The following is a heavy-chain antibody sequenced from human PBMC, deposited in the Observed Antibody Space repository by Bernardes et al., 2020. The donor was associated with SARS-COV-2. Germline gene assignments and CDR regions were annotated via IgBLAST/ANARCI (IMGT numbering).Heavy chain of an antibody. V-gene: IGHV3-23*01. CDR3: AKVRCSSTTCYTLGINNWFDP. CDR1: GFTFSSNA. CDR2: ISGGGGTT. D-gene: IGHD2-2*02. J-gene: IGHJ5*02. Sequence: GGSLRLCCAASGFTFSSNAMSWVRKAQGKGLEWVSSISGGGGTTYYADSVKGRFTISRDNSKTTLYLQMNSLRADDTAVYFCAKVRCSSTTCYTLGINNWFDPWGQGTLVTVSS.